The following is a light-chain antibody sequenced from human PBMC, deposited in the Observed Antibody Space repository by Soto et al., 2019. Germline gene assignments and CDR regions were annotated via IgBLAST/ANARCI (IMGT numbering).Light chain of an antibody. V-gene: IGLV3-21*04. CDR3: QVWDSSSDHAV. CDR1: NIGSKS. Sequence: SYELTQPPSVSGAPGTTARITCGGNNIGSKSVHWYQQKPGQAPVLVIYYDSDRPSGIPERFSGSNSGNTATLAISRVEAGDEADYYCQVWDSSSDHAVFGGGTQLTVL. J-gene: IGLJ7*01. CDR2: YDS.